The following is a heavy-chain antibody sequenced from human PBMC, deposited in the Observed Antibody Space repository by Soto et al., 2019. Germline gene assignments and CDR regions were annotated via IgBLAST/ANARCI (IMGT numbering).Heavy chain of an antibody. D-gene: IGHD6-13*01. CDR2: INAANGNT. Sequence: ASVKVSCKASGYTFTTYATHWVRQAHGQRLEWMGWINAANGNTKYSQKFQGRVTITRDTSASTAYMELSSLRSEDTAVYYCARAPSWYISYYYGMDVWGQGTTVTVSS. CDR1: GYTFTTYA. J-gene: IGHJ6*02. CDR3: ARAPSWYISYYYGMDV. V-gene: IGHV1-3*01.